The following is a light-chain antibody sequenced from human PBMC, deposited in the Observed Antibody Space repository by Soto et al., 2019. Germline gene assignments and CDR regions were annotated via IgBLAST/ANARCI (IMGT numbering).Light chain of an antibody. J-gene: IGLJ2*01. CDR1: SSNIGSNY. Sequence: QSVLTQPPSASGTPGQRVTISCSGSSSNIGSNYVYWYQQLPGTAPKLLIYRNNQRPSGVPDRISGSKSGTSASLAISGLRSEDEADYYCAAWDDSLSGYVVFGGGTKLTVL. CDR3: AAWDDSLSGYVV. CDR2: RNN. V-gene: IGLV1-47*01.